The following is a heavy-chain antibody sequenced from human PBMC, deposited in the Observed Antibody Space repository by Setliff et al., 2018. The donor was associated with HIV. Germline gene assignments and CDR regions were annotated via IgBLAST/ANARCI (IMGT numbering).Heavy chain of an antibody. Sequence: PSETLSLTCSVSGGSFSGYYWSWIRQPPGKGLEWIGYIYIYNSGSTNYNPSLTSRVTISADTSRNQFSLKLTSVTAADTAVYYCARNTRAGDFDYWGQGTLVTVSS. J-gene: IGHJ4*02. CDR3: ARNTRAGDFDY. V-gene: IGHV4-59*01. CDR2: IYIYNSGST. CDR1: GGSFSGYY. D-gene: IGHD3-10*01.